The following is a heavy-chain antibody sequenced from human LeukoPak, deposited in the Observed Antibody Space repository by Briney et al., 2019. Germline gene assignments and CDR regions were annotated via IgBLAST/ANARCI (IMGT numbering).Heavy chain of an antibody. J-gene: IGHJ6*03. CDR2: IYYSGST. D-gene: IGHD1-26*01. V-gene: IGHV4-30-4*08. CDR3: ARARRGAPDYYYMDV. Sequence: SETLSLTCTVSAGSISSGDYYWSWIRQPPGKVLEWIGYIYYSGSTHYNPSLKSRVTISVDTSKNQFSLKLSSVTAADTAVYYCARARRGAPDYYYMDVWGKGTTVTVSS. CDR1: AGSISSGDYY.